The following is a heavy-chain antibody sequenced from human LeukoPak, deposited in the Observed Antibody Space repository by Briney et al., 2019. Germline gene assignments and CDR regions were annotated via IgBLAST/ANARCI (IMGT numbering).Heavy chain of an antibody. Sequence: ASVKVSCKASGYTFTDHYMHWVRQAPGQGLEWMGRINPNSGGTKHAQKFQGRVTITSDTSISTAYMELSRLTSDDTAVYYCAREQRGFGVVIFDALDIWGQGTTVTISS. CDR3: AREQRGFGVVIFDALDI. D-gene: IGHD3-3*01. J-gene: IGHJ3*02. CDR1: GYTFTDHY. CDR2: INPNSGGT. V-gene: IGHV1-2*06.